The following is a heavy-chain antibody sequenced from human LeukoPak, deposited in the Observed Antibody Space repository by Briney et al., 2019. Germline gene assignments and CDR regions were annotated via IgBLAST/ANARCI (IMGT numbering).Heavy chain of an antibody. CDR1: GGSISSYY. CDR3: ARQRRVRGAKEVYYYYYYYMDV. V-gene: IGHV4-59*08. CDR2: IYYRGST. D-gene: IGHD3-10*01. Sequence: SETLSLTCTVSGGSISSYYWSWIRQPPGKGLEWIGYIYYRGSTYYNPSLKSRVTISVDTSKNQFSLKLSSVTAADTAVYYCARQRRVRGAKEVYYYYYYYMDVWGKGTTVTISS. J-gene: IGHJ6*03.